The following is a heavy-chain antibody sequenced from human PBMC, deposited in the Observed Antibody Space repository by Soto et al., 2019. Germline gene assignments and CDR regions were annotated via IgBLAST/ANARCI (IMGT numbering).Heavy chain of an antibody. CDR2: IYPSDSRT. D-gene: IGHD2-2*01. CDR1: GYTFANYW. J-gene: IGHJ4*01. V-gene: IGHV5-51*01. CDR3: ARHLVGSTRGNFDY. Sequence: GESLKISCESSGYTFANYWIGWVRQVPGKGLEWVAIIYPSDSRTIYSPSFQRQVTISADTSITTAYLQWSGLRASDTAMYFCARHLVGSTRGNFDYWGQGTLVTVSS.